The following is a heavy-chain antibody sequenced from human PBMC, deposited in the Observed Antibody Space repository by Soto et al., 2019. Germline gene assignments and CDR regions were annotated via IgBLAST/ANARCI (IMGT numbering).Heavy chain of an antibody. V-gene: IGHV4-4*02. CDR2: IYRTGST. D-gene: IGHD1-7*01. CDR1: GGSFASNNW. CDR3: ASRDPGTSVDY. Sequence: PSETLSLTCAVSGGSFASNNWWTWVRQPPGQGLEWIGEIYRTGSTNYNPSLKSRVTISLDKSENQFSLKVTSLTAADTAVYYCASRDPGTSVDYWGQGTLVTVSS. J-gene: IGHJ4*02.